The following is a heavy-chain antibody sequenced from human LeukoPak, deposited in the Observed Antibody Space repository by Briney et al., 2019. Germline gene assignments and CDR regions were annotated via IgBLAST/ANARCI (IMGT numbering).Heavy chain of an antibody. CDR1: GFAVSSNY. V-gene: IGHV3-53*01. D-gene: IGHD3-22*01. CDR3: ARATAYSSGFDY. Sequence: GGSLRLSCAASGFAVSSNYMSWVRQAPGKGLEWVSVIYSGGTTYYADSVKGRFTISRDNSKNTLYVQMNSLRAEDTAVYYCARATAYSSGFDYWGQGTLVTVSS. CDR2: IYSGGTT. J-gene: IGHJ4*02.